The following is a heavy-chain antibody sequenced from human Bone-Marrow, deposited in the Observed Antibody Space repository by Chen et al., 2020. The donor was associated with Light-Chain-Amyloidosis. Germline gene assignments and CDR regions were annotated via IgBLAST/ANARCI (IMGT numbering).Heavy chain of an antibody. CDR2: SGGMGGGR. Sequence: EVQLVESGGGLLQRGGSLRLSCAASGFAFSSYAMSWVRQAPGKGLEWGSSSGGMGGGRYCGGWVNGRLSISRDKSKNALLLQMKSWRAEDTAVYYCAKDIAYDDILPGYPADAFDIWGQGTMVTVSS. V-gene: IGHV3-23*04. CDR1: GFAFSSYA. D-gene: IGHD3-9*01. J-gene: IGHJ3*02. CDR3: AKDIAYDDILPGYPADAFDI.